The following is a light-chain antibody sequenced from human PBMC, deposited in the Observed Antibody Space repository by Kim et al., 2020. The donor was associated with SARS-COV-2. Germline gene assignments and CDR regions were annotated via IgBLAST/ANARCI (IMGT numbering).Light chain of an antibody. CDR1: SLRTYD. CDR3: NSRDNSGDHVV. CDR2: GKN. Sequence: ALGQTVRITCQGDSLRTYDAIWYQQKPGQAPLLVIYGKNNRPSGIPDRFSGSSSGNTASLTITGAQAVDEAYYYCNSRDNSGDHVVFGGGTKVTVL. J-gene: IGLJ2*01. V-gene: IGLV3-19*01.